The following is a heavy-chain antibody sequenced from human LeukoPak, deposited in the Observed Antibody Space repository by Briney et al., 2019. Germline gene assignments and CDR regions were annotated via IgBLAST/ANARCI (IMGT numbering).Heavy chain of an antibody. D-gene: IGHD2-21*01. Sequence: GGSLRLSCAASGLTFDDYAMSWVRQAPGKGLEWVSAISDSGNTYHADSVKGRFTISRDSSKNTLFLQMNRLRPEDAAVYYCAKAPVTTCRGAYCYPFDYWGQGTLVTVSS. CDR1: GLTFDDYA. CDR2: ISDSGNT. CDR3: AKAPVTTCRGAYCYPFDY. J-gene: IGHJ4*02. V-gene: IGHV3-23*01.